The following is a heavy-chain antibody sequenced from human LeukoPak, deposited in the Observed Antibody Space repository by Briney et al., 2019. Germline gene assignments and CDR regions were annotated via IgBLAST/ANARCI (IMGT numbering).Heavy chain of an antibody. CDR3: AKDRHDPGDV. CDR2: ISGGGGNT. J-gene: IGHJ6*02. CDR1: GFTFSSFS. D-gene: IGHD1-1*01. V-gene: IGHV3-23*01. Sequence: GSLRLSCVGSGFTFSSFSMSWVRQAPGKGLEWVSSISGGGGNTYYADSVKGRFTISRDNSKNTLSLQMTSLRAEDTAVYYCAKDRHDPGDVWGQGITVTVSS.